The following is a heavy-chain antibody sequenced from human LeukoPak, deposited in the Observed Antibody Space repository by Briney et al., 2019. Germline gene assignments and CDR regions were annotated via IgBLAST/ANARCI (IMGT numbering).Heavy chain of an antibody. Sequence: GGSLRLSCAASGFTFSSSAMSWVRQAPGKGLEWVSAISNNGGYTYYADSVKGRFTISRDNSKNTLYLQMNSLRAEDTAVYYCAKQSRSSGWYPIDYWGQGTLVTVSS. J-gene: IGHJ4*02. D-gene: IGHD6-19*01. CDR3: AKQSRSSGWYPIDY. V-gene: IGHV3-23*01. CDR2: ISNNGGYT. CDR1: GFTFSSSA.